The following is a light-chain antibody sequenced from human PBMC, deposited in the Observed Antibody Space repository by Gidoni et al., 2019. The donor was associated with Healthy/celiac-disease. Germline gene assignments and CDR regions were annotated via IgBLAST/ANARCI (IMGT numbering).Light chain of an antibody. Sequence: DIVMTQSLLSLPVTPGEPASISCRSSQSLLHSNGYNYLDWYLQKPRQSPQLLVYLGSNRASGVPCRFSGSGSRQGFTLKISRGGAEGVGVYYCMQALQTPLTFGGGTKVEIK. CDR3: MQALQTPLT. V-gene: IGKV2-28*01. CDR2: LGS. CDR1: QSLLHSNGYNY. J-gene: IGKJ4*01.